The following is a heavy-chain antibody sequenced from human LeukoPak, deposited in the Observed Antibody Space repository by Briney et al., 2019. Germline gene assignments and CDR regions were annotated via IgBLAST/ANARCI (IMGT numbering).Heavy chain of an antibody. Sequence: PGGSLRLSCTVSGFTVSSNSMSWVRQAPGKGLEWVSFIYSDNTHYSDSVKGRFTISRDNSKNTLYLQMNSLRAEDTAVYYCAKVSKYYYDSSGIRGAFDIWGQGTMVTVSS. CDR1: GFTVSSNS. CDR3: AKVSKYYYDSSGIRGAFDI. V-gene: IGHV3-53*01. J-gene: IGHJ3*02. CDR2: IYSDNT. D-gene: IGHD3-22*01.